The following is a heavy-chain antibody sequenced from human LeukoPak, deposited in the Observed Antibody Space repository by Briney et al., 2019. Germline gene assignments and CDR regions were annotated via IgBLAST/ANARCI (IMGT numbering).Heavy chain of an antibody. CDR1: GFTFSSYW. CDR3: ARDLVSSWKNFDF. J-gene: IGHJ4*02. V-gene: IGHV3-7*05. CDR2: IKQDGSEK. D-gene: IGHD6-13*01. Sequence: GGSLRLSCVASGFTFSSYWMSWVRQDPGKGLEWVANIKQDGSEKYYVDSVRGRFTISRDNAKNSLYLRMNSLRAEDTAVYYCARDLVSSWKNFDFWGQGTLVTVSS.